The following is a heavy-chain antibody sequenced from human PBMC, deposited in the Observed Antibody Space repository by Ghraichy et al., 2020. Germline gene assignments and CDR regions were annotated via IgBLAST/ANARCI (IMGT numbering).Heavy chain of an antibody. J-gene: IGHJ6*03. Sequence: GGSLRLSCAASGFTFSDYYMTWIRQAPGKGLEWVSYISSIGSTIYYADSVTGRFTISRDNAKNSLYLQMNSLRAEDTAVYYCARVREQLLPYYYSYMDVWGKGTTVTVSS. CDR1: GFTFSDYY. CDR3: ARVREQLLPYYYSYMDV. V-gene: IGHV3-11*01. CDR2: ISSIGSTI. D-gene: IGHD6-6*01.